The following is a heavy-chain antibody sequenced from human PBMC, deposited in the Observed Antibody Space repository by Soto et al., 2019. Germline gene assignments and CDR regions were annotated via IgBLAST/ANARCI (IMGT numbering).Heavy chain of an antibody. D-gene: IGHD3-3*01. CDR3: ARDFAYFVS. CDR1: GGSFKSGSYS. Sequence: PSETLSLTCTVSGGSFKSGSYSWSWIRQPPGKGLEWIGYVYHTGRTSYNPSLKSRVSISMDTSKNQFSLNLGSVTAADTAVYFCARDFAYFVSWGQGTLVTVSS. J-gene: IGHJ4*02. V-gene: IGHV4-61*01. CDR2: VYHTGRT.